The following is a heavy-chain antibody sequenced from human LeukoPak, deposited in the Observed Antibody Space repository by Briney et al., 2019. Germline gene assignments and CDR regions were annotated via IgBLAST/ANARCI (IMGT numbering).Heavy chain of an antibody. D-gene: IGHD3-22*01. CDR2: INHSGST. Sequence: SETLSLTCAVYGGSFSGYYWSWIRQPPGKGLEWIGGINHSGSTNYNPSLKSRVTISVDTSKNQFSLKLSSVTAADTAVYYCASVYDSSGYYPFWGQGTLVTVSS. V-gene: IGHV4-34*01. CDR3: ASVYDSSGYYPF. J-gene: IGHJ4*02. CDR1: GGSFSGYY.